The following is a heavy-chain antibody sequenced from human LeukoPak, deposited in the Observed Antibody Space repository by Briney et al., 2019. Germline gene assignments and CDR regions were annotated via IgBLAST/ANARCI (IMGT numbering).Heavy chain of an antibody. CDR1: GITFTNYW. D-gene: IGHD3-10*01. CDR3: RLWFGDLGLDY. J-gene: IGHJ4*02. Sequence: TGGSLRLSCAASGITFTNYWMYWVRQAPGKGLVWVSRISGDGRSASYADSVKGRFTISRDNAKDTLYLQMNSLRVEDTAVYYCRLWFGDLGLDYWGQGTLVTVSS. V-gene: IGHV3-74*01. CDR2: ISGDGRSA.